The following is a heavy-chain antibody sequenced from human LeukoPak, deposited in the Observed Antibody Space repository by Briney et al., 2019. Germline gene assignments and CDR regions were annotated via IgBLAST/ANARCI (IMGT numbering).Heavy chain of an antibody. J-gene: IGHJ4*02. Sequence: RSLRLSCAASGFTFSSYSMNWVRQAPGKGLEWVSYISSSSSTIYYADSVKGRFTNSRDNANNSVYLQMNSLRVEDTAAYYCARDDTSFDYWGQGALVTVSS. CDR2: ISSSSSTI. V-gene: IGHV3-48*04. D-gene: IGHD2-2*02. CDR3: ARDDTSFDY. CDR1: GFTFSSYS.